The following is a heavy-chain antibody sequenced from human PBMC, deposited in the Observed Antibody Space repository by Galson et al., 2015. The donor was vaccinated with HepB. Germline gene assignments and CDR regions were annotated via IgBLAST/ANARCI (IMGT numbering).Heavy chain of an antibody. CDR3: ARRRFDSSTTYNFDY. CDR2: TFPDDSDT. Sequence: QSGAEVKKSGESLKISCKGSGYYFPTWWIGWVRQRPGKGLEWMGITFPDDSDTRYSPSFQGQVTMSADRSINTAYLQWSSLKASDTAMYYCARRRFDSSTTYNFDYWGPGTLVTVSS. V-gene: IGHV5-51*03. J-gene: IGHJ4*02. CDR1: GYYFPTWW. D-gene: IGHD2/OR15-2a*01.